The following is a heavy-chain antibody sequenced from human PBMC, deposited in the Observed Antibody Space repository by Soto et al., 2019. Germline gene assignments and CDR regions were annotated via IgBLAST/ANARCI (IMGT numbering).Heavy chain of an antibody. CDR1: GDSVYSNSAA. V-gene: IGHV6-1*01. D-gene: IGHD5-12*01. J-gene: IGHJ4*02. CDR2: TYYRSKWYN. CDR3: ARDLMGDGYNQEEYYFDY. Sequence: SQTLSLTCAISGDSVYSNSAAWNWIRQSPSRGLEWLGRTYYRSKWYNDYAVSVKSRITINPDTSKNQFSLQLNSVTPEDTAVYYCARDLMGDGYNQEEYYFDYWGQGTLVTVSS.